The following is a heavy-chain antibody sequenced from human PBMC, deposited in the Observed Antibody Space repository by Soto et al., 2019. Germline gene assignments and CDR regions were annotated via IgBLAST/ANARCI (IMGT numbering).Heavy chain of an antibody. CDR1: GGTFSSYA. D-gene: IGHD3-10*01. J-gene: IGHJ5*02. V-gene: IGHV1-69*01. CDR2: IIPIFGTA. Sequence: QVQLVQSGAEVKKPGSSVKVSCKASGGTFSSYAISWVRQAPGQGLEWMGGIIPIFGTANYAQKFQGRDTITADESTSTAYMELSSLRSEDTAVYYCARVLSKGWFVELYRWFDPWGHGTLVTVSA. CDR3: ARVLSKGWFVELYRWFDP.